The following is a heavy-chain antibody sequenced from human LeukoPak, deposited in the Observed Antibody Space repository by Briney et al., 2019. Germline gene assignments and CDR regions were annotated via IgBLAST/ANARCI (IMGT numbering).Heavy chain of an antibody. CDR2: TSGSGGST. CDR3: AKDRVDRRFDP. V-gene: IGHV3-23*01. J-gene: IGHJ5*02. D-gene: IGHD3-9*01. CDR1: GFAFSNYA. Sequence: GGSLRLSCAVSGFAFSNYAMSWVRQAPGKGLEWVSGTSGSGGSTYYADSVKGRFTISRDNSKNTLYLQMNSLRAEDTAVYYCAKDRVDRRFDPWGQGTLVTVSS.